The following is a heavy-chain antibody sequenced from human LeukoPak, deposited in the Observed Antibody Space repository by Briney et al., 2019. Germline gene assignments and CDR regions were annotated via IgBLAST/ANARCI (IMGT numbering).Heavy chain of an antibody. CDR1: GYTFTSYG. CDR3: ARGACHTSSTSCSSSWFDP. J-gene: IGHJ5*02. Sequence: GASVKVSCKASGYTFTSYGITWVRQAPGQGLEWMGWISIYNGNTNYAQKPQGRVTMTTDTSTSTAYMELRSLRSDDTAVYYCARGACHTSSTSCSSSWFDPWGQGTLVTVSS. CDR2: ISIYNGNT. V-gene: IGHV1-18*01. D-gene: IGHD2-2*01.